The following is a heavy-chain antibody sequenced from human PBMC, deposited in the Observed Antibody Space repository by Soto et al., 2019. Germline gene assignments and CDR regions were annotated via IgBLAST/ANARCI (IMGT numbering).Heavy chain of an antibody. V-gene: IGHV1-69*12. CDR2: ITPIFGAA. CDR1: GGTFSSYA. Sequence: QVQLVQSGAEVKKPGSSVKVSCKASGGTFSSYAIRWVRQAPGQGLEWMGGITPIFGAADYAQKFQGRVPLTADESTSTAYMELSSLRSEDTAVYYCASDGIAARPIAWFDPWGQGTLVTVSS. J-gene: IGHJ5*02. CDR3: ASDGIAARPIAWFDP. D-gene: IGHD6-6*01.